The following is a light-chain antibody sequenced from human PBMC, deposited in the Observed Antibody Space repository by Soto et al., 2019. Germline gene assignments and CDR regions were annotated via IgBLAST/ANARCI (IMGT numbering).Light chain of an antibody. Sequence: DIQMTQSPSSLSASVGDRVTITCRASQSISSDLNWYQQKSGKAPEVLIYAASSLQSGVPSRFSGSGSGTDFTLTITSLQHEDFATYYCQQSYSKFRTFGQGTKVDI. V-gene: IGKV1-39*01. CDR1: QSISSD. CDR2: AAS. CDR3: QQSYSKFRT. J-gene: IGKJ1*01.